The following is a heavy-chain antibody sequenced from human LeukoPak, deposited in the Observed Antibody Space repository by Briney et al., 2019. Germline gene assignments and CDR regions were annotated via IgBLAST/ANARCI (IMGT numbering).Heavy chain of an antibody. V-gene: IGHV3-30*04. D-gene: IGHD3-3*01. J-gene: IGHJ4*02. Sequence: GGSLRLPCAASGFTFSSYAMHWVRQAPGKGLEWVAVISYDGSNKYYADSVKGRFTISRDNSKNTLYLQMNSLRAEDTAVYYCARSEGVVLPFDYWGQGTLVTVSS. CDR2: ISYDGSNK. CDR3: ARSEGVVLPFDY. CDR1: GFTFSSYA.